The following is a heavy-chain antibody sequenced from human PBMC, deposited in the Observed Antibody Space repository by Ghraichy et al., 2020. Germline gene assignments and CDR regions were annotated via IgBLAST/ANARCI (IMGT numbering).Heavy chain of an antibody. CDR1: GFIFSGYW. Sequence: GGSLRPSCAAPGFIFSGYWMTWVRKAPGKGPEWVANIKKDGSEKYYVDSVKGRFTISRDNAKNSLYLQMNSLRAEDTPVYYCARDLGGGWYFDYWGQGALVTVSS. J-gene: IGHJ4*02. D-gene: IGHD6-19*01. CDR3: ARDLGGGWYFDY. CDR2: IKKDGSEK. V-gene: IGHV3-7*01.